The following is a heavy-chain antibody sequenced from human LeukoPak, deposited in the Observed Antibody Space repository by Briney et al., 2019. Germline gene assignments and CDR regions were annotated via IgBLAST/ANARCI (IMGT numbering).Heavy chain of an antibody. V-gene: IGHV4-34*01. Sequence: KPSETLSLTCAVYGGSFSGYYWSWIRQPPGKGLEWIAEINNSGTTNYNPSLKGRVTMSVDTSKNQFSLKLSSVTAADTAVYYCASSRGYTSGLWYYYMDVWDKGTTVTVSS. CDR1: GGSFSGYY. D-gene: IGHD6-25*01. CDR3: ASSRGYTSGLWYYYMDV. CDR2: INNSGTT. J-gene: IGHJ6*03.